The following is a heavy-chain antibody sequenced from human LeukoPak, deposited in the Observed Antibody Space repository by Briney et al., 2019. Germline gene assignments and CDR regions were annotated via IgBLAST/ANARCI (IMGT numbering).Heavy chain of an antibody. Sequence: PGGSLRLSCAASGFTFDDYAMHWVRHAPGKGLEWVSGISWNSGSIGYADSVKGRFTISRDNSKNTLYLQMNSLSAGDTAVYYCAKVGTNFLRYYFDSWGRGTLVTVSS. J-gene: IGHJ4*02. CDR3: AKVGTNFLRYYFDS. CDR2: ISWNSGSI. CDR1: GFTFDDYA. V-gene: IGHV3-9*01. D-gene: IGHD1-1*01.